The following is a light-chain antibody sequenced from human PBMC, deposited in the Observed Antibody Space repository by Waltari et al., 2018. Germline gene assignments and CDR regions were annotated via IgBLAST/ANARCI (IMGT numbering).Light chain of an antibody. CDR2: KVS. V-gene: IGKV2-30*02. Sequence: DVVMSQSPPSLPVTLGQPASTPCRSSQSLVHSDGNHYLNWFQQRPGQSPRRLFYKVSNRDSGVPDRFSGSGSGTDFTLKISRVEAEDVGVYYCMQGTHWPWTFGQGTKVDIK. CDR1: QSLVHSDGNHY. J-gene: IGKJ1*01. CDR3: MQGTHWPWT.